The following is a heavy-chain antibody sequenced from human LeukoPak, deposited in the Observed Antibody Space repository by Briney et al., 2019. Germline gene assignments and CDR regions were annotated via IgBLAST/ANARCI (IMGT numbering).Heavy chain of an antibody. CDR2: ISSSSSYI. CDR1: GFTFSSYS. V-gene: IGHV3-21*01. D-gene: IGHD4-23*01. J-gene: IGHJ4*02. CDR3: ARAAVVTADFDY. Sequence: GGSLRLSCAASGFTFSSYSMNWVRQTPGKGLEWVSSISSSSSYIYYADSVKGRFTISRDNAKNSLYLHMNSLRAEDTAVYYCARAAVVTADFDYWGQGTLVTVSS.